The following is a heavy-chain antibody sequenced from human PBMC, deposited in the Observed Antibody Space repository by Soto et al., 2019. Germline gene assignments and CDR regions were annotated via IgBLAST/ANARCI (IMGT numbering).Heavy chain of an antibody. D-gene: IGHD6-13*01. J-gene: IGHJ6*03. V-gene: IGHV3-23*01. CDR2: ISGSGGST. Sequence: GGSLRLSCAASGFSFSSYAMSWVRQAPGKGREWVSAISGSGGSTYYADSVKGRFTISRDSSKNTLYVQMNSLRAEDAAVYYCAKQGGDVAAAGNYFYYYMDVWGKGTTVTVSS. CDR1: GFSFSSYA. CDR3: AKQGGDVAAAGNYFYYYMDV.